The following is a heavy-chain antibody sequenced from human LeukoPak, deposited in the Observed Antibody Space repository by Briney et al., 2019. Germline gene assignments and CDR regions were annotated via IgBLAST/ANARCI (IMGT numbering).Heavy chain of an antibody. Sequence: GGSPRLSCAASGFTSSSYWMSWVRQAPGKGLEWVANIKQDGSEKYYVDSVKGRFTISRDNAKNSLYPQMNSLRAEDTAVYYCARGHQYRYSSYFDYWGQGTLVTVSS. CDR1: GFTSSSYW. J-gene: IGHJ4*02. CDR2: IKQDGSEK. CDR3: ARGHQYRYSSYFDY. V-gene: IGHV3-7*01. D-gene: IGHD3-16*02.